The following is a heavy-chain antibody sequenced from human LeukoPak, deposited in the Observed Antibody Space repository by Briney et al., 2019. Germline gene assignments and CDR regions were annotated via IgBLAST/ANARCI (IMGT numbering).Heavy chain of an antibody. CDR1: GFTFSSYW. J-gene: IGHJ4*02. CDR3: ARQVRNSSGYSDY. V-gene: IGHV4-39*01. D-gene: IGHD3-22*01. CDR2: IYYSGST. Sequence: PGGSLRLSCAASGFTFSSYWMTWVRQPPGKGLEWIGSIYYSGSTYYNPSLKSRVTISVDTSKNRFSLKLSSVTAADTAVYYCARQVRNSSGYSDYWGQGTLVTVSS.